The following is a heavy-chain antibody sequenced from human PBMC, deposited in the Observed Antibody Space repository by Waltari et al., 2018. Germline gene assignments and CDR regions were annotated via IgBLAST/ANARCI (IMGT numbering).Heavy chain of an antibody. CDR1: GYTFTGYY. CDR2: INPNSVGT. D-gene: IGHD6-13*01. Sequence: QVQLVQSGAEVKKPGASVKVPCKASGYTFTGYYMHWVRQAPGQGLEWMGWINPNSVGTNYAQKFQGRVTMTRDTSISTAYMELSRLRSDDTAVYYCARDRGIADYWFGYWGQGTLVTVSS. J-gene: IGHJ4*02. CDR3: ARDRGIADYWFGY. V-gene: IGHV1-2*02.